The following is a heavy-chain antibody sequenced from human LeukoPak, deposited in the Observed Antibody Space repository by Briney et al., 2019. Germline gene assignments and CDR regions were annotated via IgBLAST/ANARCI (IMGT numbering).Heavy chain of an antibody. CDR3: ARDPRSSTSYQYYYMDV. CDR1: GFTFSSYS. CDR2: ISSSSSTI. J-gene: IGHJ6*03. V-gene: IGHV3-48*01. D-gene: IGHD2-2*01. Sequence: GGSLRLSCAASGFTFSSYSMNWVRQAPGKGLEWISYISSSSSTIDYADSVKVRFTISRDNAKNSLYLQMNSLRAEDTAVYYCARDPRSSTSYQYYYMDVWGKGTTVTVSS.